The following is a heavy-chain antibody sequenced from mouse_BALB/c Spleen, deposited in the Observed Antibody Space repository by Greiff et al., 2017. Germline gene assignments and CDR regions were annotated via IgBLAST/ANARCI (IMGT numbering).Heavy chain of an antibody. CDR1: GFTFSSYA. CDR2: ISSGGSYT. D-gene: IGHD2-1*01. J-gene: IGHJ3*01. Sequence: EVKVVESGGGLVKPGGSLKLSCAASGFTFSSYAMSWVRQTPEKRLEWVATISSGGSYTYYPDSVKGRFTISRDNAKNTLYLQMSSLRSEDTAMYYCARGDGNYLWGQGTLVTVSA. CDR3: ARGDGNYL. V-gene: IGHV5-9-3*01.